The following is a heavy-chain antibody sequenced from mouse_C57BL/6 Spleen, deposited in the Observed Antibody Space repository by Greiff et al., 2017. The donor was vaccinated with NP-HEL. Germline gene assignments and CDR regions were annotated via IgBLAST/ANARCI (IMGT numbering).Heavy chain of an antibody. Sequence: VHLVESGPGLVAPSQSLSITCTVSGFSLTSYGVHWVRQPPGKGLEWLVVIWSDGSTNYTSALKSRLSISKDNSKSQVFLKMNSLHTYDTAMYYCARLYDYDGSYAMDYWGQGTSVTVSS. CDR2: IWSDGST. CDR1: GFSLTSYG. D-gene: IGHD2-4*01. J-gene: IGHJ4*01. CDR3: ARLYDYDGSYAMDY. V-gene: IGHV2-6*03.